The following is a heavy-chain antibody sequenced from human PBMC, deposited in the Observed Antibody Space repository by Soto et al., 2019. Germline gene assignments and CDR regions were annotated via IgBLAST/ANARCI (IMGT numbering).Heavy chain of an antibody. Sequence: EVQLVESGGGLVKPGGSLRLSCAASGFTFTTYSMTWVRQAPGKGLEWVSSISSGSTYIKYADSRKGRFTISRDDAKNSLYLQRDSLSADDTAVYFCAREGPPPGRGGDYMDVWGTGTTVTVSS. CDR3: AREGPPPGRGGDYMDV. CDR2: ISSGSTYI. V-gene: IGHV3-21*01. CDR1: GFTFTTYS. J-gene: IGHJ6*03.